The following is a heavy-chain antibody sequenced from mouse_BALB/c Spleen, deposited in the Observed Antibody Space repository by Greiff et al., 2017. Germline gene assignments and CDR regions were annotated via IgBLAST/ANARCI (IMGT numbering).Heavy chain of an antibody. J-gene: IGHJ4*01. CDR2: ISSGSSTI. CDR3: ARSRAYYGNYGYAMDY. V-gene: IGHV5-17*02. Sequence: DVMLVESGGGLVQPGGSRKLSCAASGFTFSSFGMHWVRQAPEKGLEWVAYISSGSSTIYYADTVKGRFTISRDNPKNTLFLQMTSLRSEDTAMYYCARSRAYYGNYGYAMDYWGQGTSVTVSS. CDR1: GFTFSSFG. D-gene: IGHD2-10*01.